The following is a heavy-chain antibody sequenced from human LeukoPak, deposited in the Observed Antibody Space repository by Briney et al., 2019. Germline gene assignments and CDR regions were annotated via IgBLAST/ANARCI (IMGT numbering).Heavy chain of an antibody. D-gene: IGHD3-10*01. CDR3: ARQVRGVTVHFDY. V-gene: IGHV4-31*02. Sequence: GNTSCNSALKSRVTISVDTSKNQFSLKLSSVTAADTAVYYCARQVRGVTVHFDYWGQGTLVTVSS. CDR2: GNT. J-gene: IGHJ4*02.